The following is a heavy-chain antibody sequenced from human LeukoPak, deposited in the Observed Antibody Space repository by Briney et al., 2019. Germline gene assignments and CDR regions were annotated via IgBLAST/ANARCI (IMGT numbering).Heavy chain of an antibody. J-gene: IGHJ6*02. CDR3: AKVGGDGFSDYYGMDV. V-gene: IGHV3-23*01. Sequence: GGSLRLSCAASGFTFSSYAMSWVRQAPGKGLEWVSAISGSGGSTYYADSVKGRFTISRDNSKNTLYLQMNSLRAEDTAVYYCAKVGGDGFSDYYGMDVWGQGTTVTVSS. CDR1: GFTFSSYA. D-gene: IGHD2-21*02. CDR2: ISGSGGST.